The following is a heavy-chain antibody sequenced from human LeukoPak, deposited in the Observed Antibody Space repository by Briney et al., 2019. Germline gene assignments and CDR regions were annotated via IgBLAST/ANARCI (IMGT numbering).Heavy chain of an antibody. J-gene: IGHJ4*02. V-gene: IGHV4-34*01. D-gene: IGHD6-13*01. Sequence: SETLSLTCAVYGGSFSGYYWSWIRQPPGKGLEWIGEINHSGSTNYNPSLKSRVTISVDTSKNQFSLKLSSVTAADTAVYYCASRAAAGRRPLDYWGQGTLVTVSS. CDR1: GGSFSGYY. CDR2: INHSGST. CDR3: ASRAAAGRRPLDY.